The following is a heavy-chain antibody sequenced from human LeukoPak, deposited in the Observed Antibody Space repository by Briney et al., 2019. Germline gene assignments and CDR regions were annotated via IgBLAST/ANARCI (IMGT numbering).Heavy chain of an antibody. CDR1: GITFSKYW. CDR3: ARDLGHSGYDLYDY. D-gene: IGHD5-12*01. J-gene: IGHJ4*02. CDR2: MKHDGNEK. Sequence: GGSLRLSCVDSGITFSKYWMNWVRQAPGKGLEWAANMKHDGNEKHYVDSVEGRFTISRENAKSSLYLQMNNLRAEDTAVYYCARDLGHSGYDLYDYWGQGTLVTVSS. V-gene: IGHV3-7*01.